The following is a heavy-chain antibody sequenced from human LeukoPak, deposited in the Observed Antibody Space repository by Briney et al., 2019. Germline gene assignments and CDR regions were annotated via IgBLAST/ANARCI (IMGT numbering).Heavy chain of an antibody. CDR3: ARSSGSYHPLDY. CDR1: GGSISSYY. J-gene: IGHJ4*02. V-gene: IGHV4-59*01. D-gene: IGHD1-26*01. CDR2: IYYSGST. Sequence: PSETLSLTCTVSGGSISSYYWSWIRQPPGKGLKWIVYIYYSGSTNYNPSLKSRVTISVDTSKNQFSLKLSSVTAADTAVYYCARSSGSYHPLDYWGQGTLVTVSS.